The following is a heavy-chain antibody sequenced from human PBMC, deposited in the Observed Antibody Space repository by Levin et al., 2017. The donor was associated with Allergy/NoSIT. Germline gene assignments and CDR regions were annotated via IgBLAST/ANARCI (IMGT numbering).Heavy chain of an antibody. CDR3: ARDKVVGPVYYYDSSGYSAFDI. CDR1: GDSVSSNSAA. D-gene: IGHD3-22*01. J-gene: IGHJ3*02. V-gene: IGHV6-1*01. Sequence: SSQTLSLTCAISGDSVSSNSAAWNWIRQSPSRGLEWLGRTYYRSKWYNDYAVSVKSRITINPDTSKNQFSLQLNSVTPEDTAVYYCARDKVVGPVYYYDSSGYSAFDIWGQGTMVTVSS. CDR2: TYYRSKWYN.